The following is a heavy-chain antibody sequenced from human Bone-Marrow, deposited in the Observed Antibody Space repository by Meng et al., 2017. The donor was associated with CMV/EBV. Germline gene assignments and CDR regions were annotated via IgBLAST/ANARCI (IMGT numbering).Heavy chain of an antibody. CDR2: ISAYNGNT. CDR3: ARDSYSSSSRWFDP. V-gene: IGHV1-18*01. Sequence: ASVKVSCKASGYTFTSYDINWVRQATGQGLEWMGWISAYNGNTNYAQKLQGRVTMTTDTSTRTAYMELRSLRPDDTAVYYCARDSYSSSSRWFDPWGQGHLVHVYS. J-gene: IGHJ5*02. CDR1: GYTFTSYD. D-gene: IGHD6-6*01.